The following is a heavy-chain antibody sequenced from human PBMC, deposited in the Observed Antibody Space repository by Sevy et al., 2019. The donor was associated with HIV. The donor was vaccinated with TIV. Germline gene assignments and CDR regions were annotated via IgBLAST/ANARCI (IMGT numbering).Heavy chain of an antibody. D-gene: IGHD1-26*01. CDR2: ITAYNGNT. Sequence: ASVKVSCKACGYTFTNYHITWVRQAPGQGLEWMGWITAYNGNTNYAQRLQGRVTMTTDKSTSTAYMELRSLRSDDTAVYYCARAPSGSQGPGQYFHHWGQGTLVTVSS. CDR3: ARAPSGSQGPGQYFHH. CDR1: GYTFTNYH. J-gene: IGHJ1*01. V-gene: IGHV1-18*01.